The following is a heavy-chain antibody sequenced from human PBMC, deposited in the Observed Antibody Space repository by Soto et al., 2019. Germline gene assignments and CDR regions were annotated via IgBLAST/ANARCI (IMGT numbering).Heavy chain of an antibody. Sequence: GGSLRLSCAASGFTFRSYAMNWVRQAPGKGLEWVSGISGTGGDTYYADSVKGRFTISRDNSKNTLYLQMNSLRAEDTAIYYCVKDRGKIAYWGQGTLVTVS. CDR1: GFTFRSYA. J-gene: IGHJ4*02. V-gene: IGHV3-23*01. CDR2: ISGTGGDT. D-gene: IGHD6-25*01. CDR3: VKDRGKIAY.